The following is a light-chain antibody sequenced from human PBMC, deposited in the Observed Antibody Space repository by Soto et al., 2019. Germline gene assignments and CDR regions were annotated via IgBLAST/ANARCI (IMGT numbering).Light chain of an antibody. J-gene: IGLJ1*01. CDR1: NIGNKR. CDR3: QVWDIMTDNYV. CDR2: YDS. Sequence: SYELTQPPSVSVAPEKTATITCGGNNIGNKRVHWYRQKPGQAPVLLISYDSDRPSGIPERFSGSNSENTATLTISRVEAWDEADYCCQVWDIMTDNYVFGSGTKLTVL. V-gene: IGLV3-21*04.